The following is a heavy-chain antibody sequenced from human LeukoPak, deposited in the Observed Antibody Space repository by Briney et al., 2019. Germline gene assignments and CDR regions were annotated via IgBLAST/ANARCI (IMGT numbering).Heavy chain of an antibody. CDR2: IYTSGST. J-gene: IGHJ4*02. CDR3: ARENSGSYREFDY. V-gene: IGHV4-4*07. CDR1: GGSISSYY. Sequence: SETLSLTCTVSGGSISSYYWSWIGQPAGKGLEWIGRIYTSGSTNYNASLKRRVSISVDTSKNQFSLKLSSVTAADTAVFYCARENSGSYREFDYWGQGTLVTVSS. D-gene: IGHD1-26*01.